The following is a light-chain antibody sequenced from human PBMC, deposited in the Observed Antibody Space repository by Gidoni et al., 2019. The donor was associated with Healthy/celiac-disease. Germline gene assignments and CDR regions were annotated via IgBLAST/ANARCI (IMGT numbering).Light chain of an antibody. CDR3: QQSYSTRWT. CDR2: AAS. J-gene: IGKJ1*01. V-gene: IGKV1-39*01. Sequence: DIQMTQSPSSLSASVGDRVTITCRASQSISSYLNWYQQKPGKAPKLLIYAASSLQSGVPSRFSGSGSETDFTLTISNLQHEDFATYYCQQSYSTRWTFGQGTKVEIK. CDR1: QSISSY.